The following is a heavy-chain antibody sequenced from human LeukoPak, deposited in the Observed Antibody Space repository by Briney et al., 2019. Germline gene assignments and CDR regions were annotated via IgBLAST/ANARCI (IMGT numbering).Heavy chain of an antibody. CDR3: ARWGNYDILTGYLDY. D-gene: IGHD3-9*01. V-gene: IGHV4-34*01. CDR1: GGSFSGYY. Sequence: SETLSLTCAGYGGSFSGYYWSWIRQPPGKGLEWIGEINHSGSTNYNPSLKSRVTISVDTSNTQFSLKLSSVTAAETAVYYCARWGNYDILTGYLDYWGQGTLVTVSS. CDR2: INHSGST. J-gene: IGHJ4*02.